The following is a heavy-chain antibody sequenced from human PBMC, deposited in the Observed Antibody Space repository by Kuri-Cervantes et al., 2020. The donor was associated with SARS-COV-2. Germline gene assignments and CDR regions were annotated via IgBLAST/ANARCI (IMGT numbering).Heavy chain of an antibody. J-gene: IGHJ5*02. CDR3: AKDRGIGWFDP. CDR1: GFTFSDYY. CDR2: ISSSGSTI. D-gene: IGHD3-10*01. V-gene: IGHV3-11*04. Sequence: GGSLRLSCAASGFTFSDYYMSWIRQAPGKGLEWVSYISSSGSTIYYADSVKGRFTISRDNSKNTLYLQVNSLRAEDTAVYYCAKDRGIGWFDPWGQGTLVTVSS.